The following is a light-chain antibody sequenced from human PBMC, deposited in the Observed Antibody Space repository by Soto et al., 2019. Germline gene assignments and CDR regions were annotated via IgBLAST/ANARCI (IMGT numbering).Light chain of an antibody. CDR1: RSVGSL. J-gene: IGKJ2*01. CDR3: QQSYSLPYT. Sequence: DIQMTQSPSSLSASVGDRVTITCRASRSVGSLLNWFQQRPGIAPKLLIYAASTLQSGAPSRFSGSGAGTDSTLIISSLQPEDFATYYCQQSYSLPYTFGQGTKLEI. CDR2: AAS. V-gene: IGKV1-39*01.